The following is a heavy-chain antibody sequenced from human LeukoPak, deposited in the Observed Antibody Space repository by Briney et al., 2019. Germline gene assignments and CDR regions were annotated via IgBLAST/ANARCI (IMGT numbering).Heavy chain of an antibody. J-gene: IGHJ4*02. V-gene: IGHV4-34*01. CDR1: GGSFSGYY. CDR2: INHSGST. CDR3: ATVYCISIRCYPYFDY. D-gene: IGHD2-2*01. Sequence: SETLSLTCAVYGGSFSGYYWSWIRQPPGKGLEWIGEINHSGSTNYNPSLKSRVTISVDTSKNQFSLKLSSVTAADTAVYFCATVYCISIRCYPYFDYWGQGTLVTVSS.